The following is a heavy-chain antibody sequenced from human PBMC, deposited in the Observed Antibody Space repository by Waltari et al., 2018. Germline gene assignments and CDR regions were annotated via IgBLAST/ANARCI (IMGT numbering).Heavy chain of an antibody. CDR2: IWYDGSNK. D-gene: IGHD3-16*01. V-gene: IGHV3-30*18. CDR3: AKEGGS. CDR1: GFTFSSYG. Sequence: QVQLVESGGGVVQPGRSLRLSCAASGFTFSSYGMHWVRQAPGKGLEWVAGIWYDGSNKYYADSVKGRFTISRDNSKNTLYLQMNSLRAEDTAMYYCAKEGGSWGQGTLVTVSS. J-gene: IGHJ4*02.